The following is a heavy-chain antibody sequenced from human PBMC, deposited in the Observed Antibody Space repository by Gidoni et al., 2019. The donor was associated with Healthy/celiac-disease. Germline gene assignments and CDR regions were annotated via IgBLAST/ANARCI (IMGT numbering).Heavy chain of an antibody. Sequence: QVQLVESGGGLVTHGGSLGLSCAASEFIFSDHYMSWIRQAPGKGLEWISYISSSGSSIYYADAVRGRFTISRDNAKKTLYLQMSSLRVDDTAVYYCARDKGNGMDVWGQGTTVTVSS. V-gene: IGHV3-11*01. CDR3: ARDKGNGMDV. J-gene: IGHJ6*02. CDR1: EFIFSDHY. CDR2: ISSSGSSI.